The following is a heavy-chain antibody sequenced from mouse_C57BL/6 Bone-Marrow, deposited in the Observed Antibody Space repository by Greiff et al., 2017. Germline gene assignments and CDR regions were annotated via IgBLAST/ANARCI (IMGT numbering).Heavy chain of an antibody. CDR2: ISSGGSYT. J-gene: IGHJ3*01. V-gene: IGHV5-6*01. CDR1: GFTFSSYG. D-gene: IGHD2-3*01. Sequence: EVNVVESGGDLVKPGGSLKLSCAASGFTFSSYGLSWVRQTPDKRLEWVATISSGGSYTYYPDSVKGRFTISRDNAKNTLYLQMSSLKSENTAMYDCARPHDGYYAWFAYWGQGTLVTVSA. CDR3: ARPHDGYYAWFAY.